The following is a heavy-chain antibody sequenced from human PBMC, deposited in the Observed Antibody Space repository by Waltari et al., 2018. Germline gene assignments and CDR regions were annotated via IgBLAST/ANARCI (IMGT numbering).Heavy chain of an antibody. CDR3: ARVREYSGYDGLDY. CDR2: SNPNSGGT. J-gene: IGHJ4*02. V-gene: IGHV1-2*06. CDR1: GYTFTGYY. Sequence: QVQLVQSGAEVKKPGASVKVSCKASGYTFTGYYMHWVRQAPGQGLEWMGRSNPNSGGTNYAQKVQGRVTMTRDTSISTAYMELSRLRSDDTAGYYCARVREYSGYDGLDYWGQGTLVTVSS. D-gene: IGHD5-12*01.